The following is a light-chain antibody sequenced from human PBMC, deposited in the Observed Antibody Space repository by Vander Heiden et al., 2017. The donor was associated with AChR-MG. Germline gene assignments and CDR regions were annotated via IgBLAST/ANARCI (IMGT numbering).Light chain of an antibody. J-gene: IGLJ2*01. CDR1: TSDDQEHSY. V-gene: IGLV2-14*03. CDR2: DVT. CDR3: TSYTSGKSPSVV. Sequence: APTHSASASGPPVQSVTISCTGPTSDDQEHSYLSLYPQHPGKAPKLIIYDVTKRPSGGSDRFSGSKSGNTASLTISRVQSEDEAIYYCTSYTSGKSPSVVFGRGTKLTVL.